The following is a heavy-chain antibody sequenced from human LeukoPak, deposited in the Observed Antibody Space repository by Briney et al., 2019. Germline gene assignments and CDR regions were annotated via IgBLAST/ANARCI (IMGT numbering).Heavy chain of an antibody. V-gene: IGHV1-18*01. CDR3: ARDNHRSSWSWFDP. J-gene: IGHJ5*02. CDR2: ISAYNGNT. D-gene: IGHD6-13*01. CDR1: GYTFTNYG. Sequence: GASVKVSCKASGYTFTNYGISWVRPAPGQGLEWMGWISAYNGNTKYAQEFQGRVTMTTDTSTSTAYMELRSLSSDDTAVYHCARDNHRSSWSWFDPWGQGTLVTVSS.